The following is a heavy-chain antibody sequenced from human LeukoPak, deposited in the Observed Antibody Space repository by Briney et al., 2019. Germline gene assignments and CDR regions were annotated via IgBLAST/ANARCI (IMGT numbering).Heavy chain of an antibody. CDR2: INQDGSER. J-gene: IGHJ4*02. Sequence: PGGSLRLSCAASGFTFSSDWMSWVRQAPGKGLEWVANINQDGSERNYVDSVKGRFTISRDNAKSSVFLQMNSLGADDTAVYYCARDRALYDSRRGYYYTEDDCWGQGTLVTVSS. CDR1: GFTFSSDW. CDR3: ARDRALYDSRRGYYYTEDDC. D-gene: IGHD3-22*01. V-gene: IGHV3-7*01.